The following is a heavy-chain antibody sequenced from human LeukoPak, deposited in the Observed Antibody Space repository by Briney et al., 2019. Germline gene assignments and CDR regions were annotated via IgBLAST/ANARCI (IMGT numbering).Heavy chain of an antibody. CDR2: INQDGSEK. V-gene: IGHV3-7*01. J-gene: IGHJ4*02. CDR1: GFTFSSYP. D-gene: IGHD6-13*01. CDR3: ARDRVWTVLY. Sequence: GGSLRLSCAASGFTFSSYPMSWVRQAPGKGLEWVANINQDGSEKYYVDSVKGRFTISRDNAKNSLYLQMNSLRAEDTAVYYCARDRVWTVLYWGQGTLVTVSS.